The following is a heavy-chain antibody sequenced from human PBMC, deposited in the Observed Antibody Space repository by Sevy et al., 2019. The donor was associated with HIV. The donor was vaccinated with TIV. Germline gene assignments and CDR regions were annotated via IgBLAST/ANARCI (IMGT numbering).Heavy chain of an antibody. V-gene: IGHV1-18*01. CDR2: ISPYDGDT. CDR3: TRDTWELLTGIAYYYSGMDV. CDR1: GYNFNIYT. D-gene: IGHD1-26*01. J-gene: IGHJ6*02. Sequence: ASVKVSCQSSGYNFNIYTIHWVRQARGQGLEWVGRISPYDGDTDCAHTFHGRVSLTMDTSTSTAYLGLTSLRSDDTAVYFCTRDTWELLTGIAYYYSGMDVWGQGTTVTVSS.